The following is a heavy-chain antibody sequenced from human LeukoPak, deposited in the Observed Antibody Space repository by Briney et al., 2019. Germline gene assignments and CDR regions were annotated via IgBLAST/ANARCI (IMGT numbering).Heavy chain of an antibody. CDR2: IYYSGST. J-gene: IGHJ4*01. Sequence: SETLSLTCTVSGGSISTTGYYWAWIRQPPGKGLEWIASIYYSGSTYYNSSLKSRVTISVDTSRNQFSLKLSSVTAADTALYYCASDKGYSNNYFDYWGHGTLVTVSS. V-gene: IGHV4-39*01. CDR3: ASDKGYSNNYFDY. CDR1: GGSISTTGYY. D-gene: IGHD6-13*01.